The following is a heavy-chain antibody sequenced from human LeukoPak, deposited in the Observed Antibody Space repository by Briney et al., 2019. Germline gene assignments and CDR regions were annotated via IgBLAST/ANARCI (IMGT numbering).Heavy chain of an antibody. CDR3: ARDKVSLVFGYYYYYMDV. CDR2: ISSSGSTI. CDR1: GFTFSSYE. D-gene: IGHD3-3*01. Sequence: GGSLRLSCAASGFTFSSYEMNWVRQAPGKGLEWVSYISSSGSTIYYADSVKGRFTISRDNSKNTLYLQMNSLRAEDTAVYYCARDKVSLVFGYYYYYMDVWGKGTTVTVSS. J-gene: IGHJ6*03. V-gene: IGHV3-48*03.